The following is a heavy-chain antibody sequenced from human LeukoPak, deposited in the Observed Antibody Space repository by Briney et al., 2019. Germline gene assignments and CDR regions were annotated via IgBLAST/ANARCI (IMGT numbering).Heavy chain of an antibody. CDR2: ICDSGGSS. D-gene: IGHD3-10*01. J-gene: IGHJ4*02. CDR3: AKRGVVIRVFLVGFHKEAYYFDS. V-gene: IGHV3-23*01. CDR1: VITLVHYV. Sequence: PGGSLSLSCAFSVITLVHYVMSAVGQPPGKQGEGVGGICDSGGSSNYADSVTGRFTISRDTPRNTLYLQMNSLRAEDTAVYFCAKRGVVIRVFLVGFHKEAYYFDSWGQGALVTVSS.